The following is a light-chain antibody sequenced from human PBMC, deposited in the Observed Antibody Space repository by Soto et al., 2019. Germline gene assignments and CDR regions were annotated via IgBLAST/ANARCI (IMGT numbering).Light chain of an antibody. J-gene: IGKJ4*01. CDR1: QGIRND. CDR2: VAS. CDR3: LQDYNYPLT. V-gene: IGKV1-6*01. Sequence: AIQMTQSPSSLSASVGDRVTITCRASQGIRNDLSWYQQKPGKAPKLLIYVASTLQSGVPSRFSGSGSGTDFTLTISSLQTEDFATYYCLQDYNYPLTFGGGTKVEIK.